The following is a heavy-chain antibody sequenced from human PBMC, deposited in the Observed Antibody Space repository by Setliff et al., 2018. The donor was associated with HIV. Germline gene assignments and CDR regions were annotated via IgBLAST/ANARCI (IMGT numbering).Heavy chain of an antibody. J-gene: IGHJ3*02. D-gene: IGHD2-21*01. CDR2: ISWDGSST. CDR3: AKLLSNGGNSDPFDI. V-gene: IGHV3-43*01. Sequence: GSLRLSCGASGFTFDDYTMHWVRQVPGKGLEWLSLISWDGSSTYYADSVKGRFTISRDNSKESLYLQMNSLTTEDTALYYCAKLLSNGGNSDPFDIWGQGTTVTVSS. CDR1: GFTFDDYT.